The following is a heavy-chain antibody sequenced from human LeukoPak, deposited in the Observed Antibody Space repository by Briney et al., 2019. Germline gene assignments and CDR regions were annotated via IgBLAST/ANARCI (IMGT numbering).Heavy chain of an antibody. J-gene: IGHJ4*02. CDR2: INHSGST. CDR3: ARKLVPPAFDY. V-gene: IGHV4-34*01. Sequence: LRLSCAASGFTFSDYYMSWIRQAPGKGLEWIGEINHSGSTNYNPSLKSRVTISVDTSKNQFSLKLSSVTAADTAVYYCARKLVPPAFDYWGQGTLVTVSS. D-gene: IGHD6-6*01. CDR1: GFTFSDYY.